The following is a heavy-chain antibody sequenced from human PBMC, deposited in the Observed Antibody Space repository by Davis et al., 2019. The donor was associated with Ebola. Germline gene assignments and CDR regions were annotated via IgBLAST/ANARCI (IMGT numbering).Heavy chain of an antibody. CDR2: ISSSSSYI. D-gene: IGHD3-10*01. Sequence: GGSLRLSCAASGFTFSSYSMNWVRQAPGKGLEWVSSISSSSSYIYYADSVKGRFTVSRDNSKNTLYLQMNSLRPDDTAVYYCARGGYFGLGTYYNAAPFYYWGQGTLVTVSS. V-gene: IGHV3-21*01. J-gene: IGHJ4*02. CDR1: GFTFSSYS. CDR3: ARGGYFGLGTYYNAAPFYY.